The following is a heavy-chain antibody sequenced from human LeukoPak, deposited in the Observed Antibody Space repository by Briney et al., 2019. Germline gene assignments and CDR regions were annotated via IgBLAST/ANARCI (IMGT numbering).Heavy chain of an antibody. Sequence: GASVKVSCKASGYTFTGYYMHWVRRAPGQGLEWLGWINPNSGGTNYAQKFQGRVTMTRDTSISTAYMELINLRSDDTAVYYCVSDRSDGGYAESNGYPTFDLWGRGTLVTVSS. CDR2: INPNSGGT. D-gene: IGHD5-24*01. CDR1: GYTFTGYY. V-gene: IGHV1-2*02. CDR3: VSDRSDGGYAESNGYPTFDL. J-gene: IGHJ2*01.